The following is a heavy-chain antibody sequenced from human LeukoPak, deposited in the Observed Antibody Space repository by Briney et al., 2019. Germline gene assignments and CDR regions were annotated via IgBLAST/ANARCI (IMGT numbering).Heavy chain of an antibody. V-gene: IGHV1-46*01. J-gene: IGHJ6*02. Sequence: ASVKVSCKASGYTFTSYYMHWVRQAPGQGLEWMGIINPSGGSTSYAQKFQGRVTMTRDTSTSTVYMELSSLRSEDTAVYYCARGPIREHYDILTGYLYYYGMDVWGQGTTVTVSS. CDR1: GYTFTSYY. D-gene: IGHD3-9*01. CDR2: INPSGGST. CDR3: ARGPIREHYDILTGYLYYYGMDV.